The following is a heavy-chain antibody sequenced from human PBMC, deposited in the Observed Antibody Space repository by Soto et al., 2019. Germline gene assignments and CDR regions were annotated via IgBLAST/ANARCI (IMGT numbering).Heavy chain of an antibody. CDR1: GGSFSGYY. CDR3: AAVTTNYYGMDV. D-gene: IGHD4-17*01. CDR2: INHSGST. V-gene: IGHV4-34*01. Sequence: PSETLSLTCAVYGGSFSGYYWSLIRQPPGKGLEWIGEINHSGSTNYNPSLKSRVTISVDTSKNQFSLKLSSVTAADTAVYYCAAVTTNYYGMDVWGQGTTVTVSS. J-gene: IGHJ6*02.